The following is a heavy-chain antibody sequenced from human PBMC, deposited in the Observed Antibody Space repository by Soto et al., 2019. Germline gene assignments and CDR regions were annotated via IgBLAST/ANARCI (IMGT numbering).Heavy chain of an antibody. CDR1: GCSISSYY. CDR2: IYYTGST. Sequence: SETLSLTCTFSGCSISSYYWSWIRQPPGKGLEWIGYIYYTGSTNYNPTLKSRVTISADTSKNQFSLKLSSVTPADTAVYYCARADSSSWQDWGQGTLVTVSS. D-gene: IGHD6-13*01. J-gene: IGHJ4*02. V-gene: IGHV4-59*01. CDR3: ARADSSSWQD.